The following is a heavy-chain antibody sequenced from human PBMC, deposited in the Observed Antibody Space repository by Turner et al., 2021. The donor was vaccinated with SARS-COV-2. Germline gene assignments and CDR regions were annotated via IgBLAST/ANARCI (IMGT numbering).Heavy chain of an antibody. J-gene: IGHJ3*02. CDR3: ARQGDYYDSSGYYPDAFDI. Sequence: EVQLVESGGGLVKPGGSLRLSCAASGFTFGSYSMNWVSQAPGKGLEWVSSISSSSSYIYYAYSVKGRFTISRDNAKNSLYLQMNSLRAEDTAVFYCARQGDYYDSSGYYPDAFDIWSQGTMVTVSS. CDR1: GFTFGSYS. V-gene: IGHV3-21*01. D-gene: IGHD3-22*01. CDR2: ISSSSSYI.